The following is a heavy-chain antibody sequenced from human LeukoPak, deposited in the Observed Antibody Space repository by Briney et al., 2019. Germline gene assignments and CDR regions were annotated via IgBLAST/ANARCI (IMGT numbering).Heavy chain of an antibody. CDR2: INPISGGT. CDR3: ARGPFGSGTYSSLDY. J-gene: IGHJ4*02. V-gene: IGHV1-2*02. Sequence: GASVKVSCKASEYTFTAYYIHWVRQAPGQGLEWMGWINPISGGTDYAQKFQARVTMDRDTSISTAYMDLSRLKSDDTAVYYCARGPFGSGTYSSLDYWGQGTLVTVSS. CDR1: EYTFTAYY. D-gene: IGHD3-10*01.